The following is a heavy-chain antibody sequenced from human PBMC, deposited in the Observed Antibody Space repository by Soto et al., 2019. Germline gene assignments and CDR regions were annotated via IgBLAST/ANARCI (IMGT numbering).Heavy chain of an antibody. J-gene: IGHJ5*02. Sequence: RSLTCAVYGGSFSGYYWSWIRQPPGKGLEWIGEINHSGSTNYNPSLKSRVTISVDTSKNQFSLKLSSVTAADTAVYYCARGSTFRHFDRSSPPRNWFDPWGQGTLVTVSS. CDR1: GGSFSGYY. V-gene: IGHV4-34*01. CDR3: ARGSTFRHFDRSSPPRNWFDP. D-gene: IGHD3-9*01. CDR2: INHSGST.